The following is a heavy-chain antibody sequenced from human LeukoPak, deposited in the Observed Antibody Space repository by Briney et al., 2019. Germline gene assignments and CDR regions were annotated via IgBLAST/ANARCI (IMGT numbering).Heavy chain of an antibody. V-gene: IGHV3-9*01. CDR2: ISWNSGSI. J-gene: IGHJ3*02. CDR3: AKDLSSGSYGLGAFDI. D-gene: IGHD1-26*01. Sequence: GGSLRLSCAASGFTFDDYAMHWVRQAPGKGLEWVSGISWNSGSIGYADSVKGRFTISRDNAKNSLYLQMNSLRAEDTALYYCAKDLSSGSYGLGAFDIWGQGTMVTVSS. CDR1: GFTFDDYA.